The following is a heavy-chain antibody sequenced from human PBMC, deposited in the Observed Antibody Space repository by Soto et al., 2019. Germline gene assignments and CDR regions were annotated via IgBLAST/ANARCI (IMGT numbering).Heavy chain of an antibody. CDR2: IYYSGST. J-gene: IGHJ4*02. CDR1: GGSISSGGYY. Sequence: PSETLSLTCTVSGGSISSGGYYWSWIRQHPGKGLEWIGYIYYSGSTYYNPSLKSRVTISVDTSKNQFSLKLSSVTAADTAVYYCAREGGRGSSSADYWGQGTLVTVSS. CDR3: AREGGRGSSSADY. V-gene: IGHV4-31*03. D-gene: IGHD6-6*01.